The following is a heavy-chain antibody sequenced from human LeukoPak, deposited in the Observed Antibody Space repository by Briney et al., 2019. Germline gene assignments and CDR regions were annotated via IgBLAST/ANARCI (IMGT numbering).Heavy chain of an antibody. Sequence: SVTVSCKASGGTFSSYAISWVRQAPGQGLEWMGGIIPIFGTANYAQKFQGRVTITTDESTSTAYMELSSLRSEDTAVYYCARGKGGDGYNSYYFDYWGQGTLVTVSS. CDR2: IIPIFGTA. D-gene: IGHD5-24*01. V-gene: IGHV1-69*05. CDR3: ARGKGGDGYNSYYFDY. CDR1: GGTFSSYA. J-gene: IGHJ4*02.